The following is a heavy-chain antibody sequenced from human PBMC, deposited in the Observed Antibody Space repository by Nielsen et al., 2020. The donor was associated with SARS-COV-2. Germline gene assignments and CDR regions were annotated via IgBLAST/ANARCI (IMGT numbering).Heavy chain of an antibody. CDR2: IKEDGSEK. D-gene: IGHD3-3*01. Sequence: SCAASGFTFSSYWMSWVRQAPGKGLEWVGNIKEDGSEKYYVDSVKGRFTISRDNAKNSLYLQMNSLRAEDTAVYYCARALRRPITIFGVVIKSRYYYYMDVWGKGTTVTVSS. CDR3: ARALRRPITIFGVVIKSRYYYYMDV. CDR1: GFTFSSYW. V-gene: IGHV3-7*05. J-gene: IGHJ6*03.